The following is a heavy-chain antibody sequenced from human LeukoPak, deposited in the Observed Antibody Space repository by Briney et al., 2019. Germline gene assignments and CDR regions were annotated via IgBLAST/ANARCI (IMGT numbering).Heavy chain of an antibody. CDR1: GFTFTSYP. D-gene: IGHD1-1*01. CDR2: ISTTSSYL. Sequence: GGSLRLSCAASGFTFTSYPMIWVRQAPGKGLEWVSSISTTSSYLYYADSLKGRFTISRDNAKNSLYLQMNSLRAEDTAVYYCARGWNWNDNGFGPWPQGTLVTVSS. V-gene: IGHV3-21*01. CDR3: ARGWNWNDNGFGP. J-gene: IGHJ5*02.